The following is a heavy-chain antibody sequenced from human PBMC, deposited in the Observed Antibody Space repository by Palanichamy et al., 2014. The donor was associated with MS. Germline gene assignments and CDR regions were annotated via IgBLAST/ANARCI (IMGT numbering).Heavy chain of an antibody. CDR1: EFSFGSYW. V-gene: IGHV3-7*01. CDR2: IKQDGSEK. CDR3: ARDRASHSNSESRETFDY. Sequence: EVHLVESGGGLVQPGGSLRLSCAASEFSFGSYWMSWVRQAPGKGLEWVANIKQDGSEKYYVDSVKGRFTISRDNAENSLFLQMNRLAADDTAVYYCARDRASHSNSESRETFDYWGQGTLVTVSS. J-gene: IGHJ4*02. D-gene: IGHD4-11*01.